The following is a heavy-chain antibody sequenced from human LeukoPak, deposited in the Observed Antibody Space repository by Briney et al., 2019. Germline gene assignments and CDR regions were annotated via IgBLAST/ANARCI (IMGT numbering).Heavy chain of an antibody. D-gene: IGHD4-17*01. CDR3: AKAGSSLRYGYYYYYTDV. Sequence: GVPLTLPCTASVLTFDLYNRHWVRQPPGKAREWVYHDSWDGGSTDYADSVKGRFTISRDNSKNSLYLQMNSLRTGDTALYYCAKAGSSLRYGYYYYYTDVWGKGTTVTVSS. CDR1: VLTFDLYN. J-gene: IGHJ6*03. CDR2: DSWDGGST. V-gene: IGHV3-43*01.